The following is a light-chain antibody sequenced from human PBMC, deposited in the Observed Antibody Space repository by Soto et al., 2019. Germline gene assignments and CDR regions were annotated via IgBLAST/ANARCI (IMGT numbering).Light chain of an antibody. J-gene: IGKJ5*01. CDR3: QKYSSVIT. Sequence: DIQMTQSPSSLSASVGARVTITCRASQGSSNFLAWYQKKPGKVPKLLMSAASTLQSGVPPRLSGSGAGTEFTLTITSLQPEDIATYYCQKYSSVITVGQGTRLEI. CDR1: QGSSNF. V-gene: IGKV1-27*01. CDR2: AAS.